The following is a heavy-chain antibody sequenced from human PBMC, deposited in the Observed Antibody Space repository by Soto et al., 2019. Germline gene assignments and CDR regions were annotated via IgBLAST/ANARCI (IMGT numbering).Heavy chain of an antibody. CDR1: GFTFSSYA. CDR3: AKGQEGRPNRPISFDY. J-gene: IGHJ4*02. CDR2: ISGSGGST. D-gene: IGHD2-15*01. Sequence: GGSLRLSCAASGFTFSSYAMSWVRQAPGKGLEWVSAISGSGGSTYYADSVKGRFTISRDNSKNTLYLQMNSLRAEDTAVYYCAKGQEGRPNRPISFDYWGQGTLVTVSS. V-gene: IGHV3-23*01.